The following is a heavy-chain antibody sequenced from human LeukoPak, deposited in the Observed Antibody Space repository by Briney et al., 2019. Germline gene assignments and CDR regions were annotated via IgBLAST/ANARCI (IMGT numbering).Heavy chain of an antibody. CDR3: ARRDDSGYDYGLYSMPY. V-gene: IGHV3-7*01. CDR1: GFTFSSYA. Sequence: GRSLRLSCAASGFTFSSYAMHWVRQAPGKGLEWVASIKQDGSEKYYVDSVKGRFTISRDNAKNSLYLQMNSLRAEDTAVYYCARRDDSGYDYGLYSMPYWGQGTLVTVSS. CDR2: IKQDGSEK. D-gene: IGHD5-12*01. J-gene: IGHJ4*02.